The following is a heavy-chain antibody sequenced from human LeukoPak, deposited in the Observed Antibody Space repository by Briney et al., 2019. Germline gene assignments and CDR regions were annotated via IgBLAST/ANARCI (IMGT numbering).Heavy chain of an antibody. CDR2: ISYDGSNK. CDR3: ARALTGGTFAY. D-gene: IGHD7-27*01. Sequence: GGSLTLSCAASGFTFSSYAMHWVRQAPDKGLEWVAVISYDGSNKYYADSVKGRFTISRDNSKNTLYLQMNSLRAEDTAVYYCARALTGGTFAYWGQGTLVTVSS. CDR1: GFTFSSYA. J-gene: IGHJ4*02. V-gene: IGHV3-30-3*01.